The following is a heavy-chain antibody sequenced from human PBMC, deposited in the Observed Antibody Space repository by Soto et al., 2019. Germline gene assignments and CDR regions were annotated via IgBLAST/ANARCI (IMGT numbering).Heavy chain of an antibody. CDR2: IHPSGST. V-gene: IGHV4-34*01. D-gene: IGHD1-26*01. Sequence: QVQLQQWGAGLLKPSETLSLTCAVSGGTLSDYYWPWIRQSPGKGLEWIGEIHPSGSTYYNPSLRSRVTSSVDTSTNQFSLKLTSLTAADTDIYYWARGRDEYKVGNVWGHGTTVTVSS. CDR1: GGTLSDYY. J-gene: IGHJ6*02. CDR3: ARGRDEYKVGNV.